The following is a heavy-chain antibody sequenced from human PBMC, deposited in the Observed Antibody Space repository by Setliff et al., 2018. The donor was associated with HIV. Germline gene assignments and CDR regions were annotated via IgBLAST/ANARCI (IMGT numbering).Heavy chain of an antibody. J-gene: IGHJ5*02. V-gene: IGHV4-4*07. CDR1: GGSFNNYH. D-gene: IGHD3-10*01. Sequence: SETLSLTCTVSGGSFNNYHWSWIRQPAGKGLEWIGRIYDSGATNYKPSLKSRVTMSIDKSNNQFSLYLTSVTATDTAIYYCARDRHYYGSGSYGPWGQGILVTVSS. CDR3: ARDRHYYGSGSYGP. CDR2: IYDSGAT.